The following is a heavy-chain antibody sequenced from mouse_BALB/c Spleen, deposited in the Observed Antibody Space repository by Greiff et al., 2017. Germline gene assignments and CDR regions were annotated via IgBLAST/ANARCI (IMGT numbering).Heavy chain of an antibody. Sequence: EVKLVESGGDLVKPGGSLKLSCAASGFTFSSYAMSWVRQTPEKRLEWVASISSGGSTYYPDSVKGRFTISRDNARNILYLQMSSLRSEDTAMYYCARGDYDYAMDYWGQGTSVTVSS. J-gene: IGHJ4*01. CDR3: ARGDYDYAMDY. D-gene: IGHD1-1*01. CDR2: ISSGGST. CDR1: GFTFSSYA. V-gene: IGHV5-6-5*01.